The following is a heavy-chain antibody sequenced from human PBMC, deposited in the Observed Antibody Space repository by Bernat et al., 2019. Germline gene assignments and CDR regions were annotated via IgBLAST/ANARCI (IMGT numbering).Heavy chain of an antibody. D-gene: IGHD3-3*01. CDR2: IYHSGST. CDR3: ARGSITIFRVVIYAAFDI. CDR1: GGSISSSNW. V-gene: IGHV4-4*02. Sequence: VQLQEPGPGLVKPSRTLSLTCPVSGGSISSSNWWRWVRQPPGKGLEWIGEIYHSGSTNYNPSLKSRVTISVDKSKNQFSLKLRAVTAADTAVYYCARGSITIFRVVIYAAFDIWGQGTMVTVSS. J-gene: IGHJ3*02.